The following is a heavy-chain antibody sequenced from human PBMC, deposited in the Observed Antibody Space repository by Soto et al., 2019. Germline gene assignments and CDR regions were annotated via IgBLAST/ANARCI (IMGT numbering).Heavy chain of an antibody. CDR3: ARDPSNDYGGDTFDY. D-gene: IGHD4-17*01. V-gene: IGHV1-69*04. CDR1: GGTFSSYA. CDR2: IIPSYDRT. J-gene: IGHJ4*02. Sequence: SVKVSCKASGGTFSSYAIHWVRQAPGQGLEWLGKIIPSYDRTNYAQKFQGRVTVTADTYTTTAYMELSSLRSDDTAVYYCARDPSNDYGGDTFDYWGQGTLVTAPQ.